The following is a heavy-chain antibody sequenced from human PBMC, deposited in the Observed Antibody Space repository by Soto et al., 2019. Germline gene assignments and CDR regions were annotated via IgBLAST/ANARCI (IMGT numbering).Heavy chain of an antibody. CDR1: GYTFFTYD. V-gene: IGHV1-18*01. Sequence: QVHLVQSGVEVKTPGASVKVSCQASGYTFFTYDISWVRQAPGQGLEWMGWISTYSGNTKYAQKFKGRVTMTTVTPTTPASLELRRLSSADTAVYYCARHHGPTTSENWFDPWGQGTLVTVSS. CDR2: ISTYSGNT. D-gene: IGHD5-12*01. CDR3: ARHHGPTTSENWFDP. J-gene: IGHJ5*02.